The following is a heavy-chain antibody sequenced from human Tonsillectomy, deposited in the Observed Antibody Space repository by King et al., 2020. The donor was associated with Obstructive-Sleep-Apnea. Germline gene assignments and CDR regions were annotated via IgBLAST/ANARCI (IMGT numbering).Heavy chain of an antibody. V-gene: IGHV1-2*02. J-gene: IGHJ5*02. CDR3: ARDGVRGYRYGPNWCDP. CDR2: INPNSGGA. D-gene: IGHD5-18*01. Sequence: QLVQSGAEVKKPGASVKVSCKASGYTFSGHYMHWVRQAPGQGLEWMGWINPNSGGANYAQKFQGRVTMTVETYISTAYMELSRLRSDDTAVYDCARDGVRGYRYGPNWCDPWGQGTLVTVSS. CDR1: GYTFSGHY.